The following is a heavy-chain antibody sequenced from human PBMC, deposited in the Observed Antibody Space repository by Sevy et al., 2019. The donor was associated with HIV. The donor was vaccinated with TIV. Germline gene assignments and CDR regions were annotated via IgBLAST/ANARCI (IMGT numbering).Heavy chain of an antibody. J-gene: IGHJ4*02. D-gene: IGHD3-10*01. CDR2: IYYSGST. V-gene: IGHV4-39*01. CDR1: GGSISSSSYY. Sequence: SETLSLTCTVSGGSISSSSYYWGWIRQPPGKGLEWIGSIYYSGSTYYNPSLKSRVTISVDTSKNQFSLKLSSVTAADTAVYYCLKFAGSGSYPDYWGEGTLVTVSS. CDR3: LKFAGSGSYPDY.